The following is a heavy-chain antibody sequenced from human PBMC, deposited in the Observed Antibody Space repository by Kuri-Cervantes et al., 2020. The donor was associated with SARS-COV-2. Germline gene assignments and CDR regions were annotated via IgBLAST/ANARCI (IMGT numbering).Heavy chain of an antibody. CDR2: MNPNSGNT. D-gene: IGHD7-27*01. Sequence: ASVKVSCKASGYTFTGYYMHWVRQAPGQGLEWMGWMNPNSGNTGYAQKFQGRVTMTRNTSISTAYMELSSLRSDDTAVYYCAREVELTGDRGESNYFDYWGQGTLVTVSS. V-gene: IGHV1-8*02. CDR1: GYTFTGYY. J-gene: IGHJ4*02. CDR3: AREVELTGDRGESNYFDY.